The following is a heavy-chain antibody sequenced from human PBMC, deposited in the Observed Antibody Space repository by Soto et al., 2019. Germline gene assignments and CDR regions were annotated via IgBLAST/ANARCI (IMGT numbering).Heavy chain of an antibody. Sequence: GGSLRLSFAASGFTFSSFGMPWVRQAPGKGLEWVAVISYDGTKKYFADSVKGRFTISRDNSKNTLYLQMNSLRAEDTAVYYCAGDPGGGGGWYYYGMDVWGQGTTVTVSS. D-gene: IGHD6-19*01. CDR3: AGDPGGGGGWYYYGMDV. CDR2: ISYDGTKK. J-gene: IGHJ6*02. CDR1: GFTFSSFG. V-gene: IGHV3-30*03.